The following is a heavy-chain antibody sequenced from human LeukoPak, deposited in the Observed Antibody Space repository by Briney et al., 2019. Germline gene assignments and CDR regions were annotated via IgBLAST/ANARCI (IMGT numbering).Heavy chain of an antibody. D-gene: IGHD3-10*01. V-gene: IGHV3-23*01. Sequence: PGGSLRLSCAASGYTFSSHAMSWVRQAPGKGLEWVSAISTSGDSTYYADSVKGRFTISRDNSRNTLYLQMNSLRAEDTAIYYCALRGGQPDPFDYWGQGTLVTVSP. CDR2: ISTSGDST. J-gene: IGHJ4*02. CDR3: ALRGGQPDPFDY. CDR1: GYTFSSHA.